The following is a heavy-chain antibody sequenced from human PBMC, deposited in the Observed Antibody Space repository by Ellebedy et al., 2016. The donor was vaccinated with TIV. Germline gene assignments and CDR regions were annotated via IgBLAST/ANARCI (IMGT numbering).Heavy chain of an antibody. V-gene: IGHV5-51*01. J-gene: IGHJ5*02. CDR3: ARGGTHYYDSSGYRVNWFDP. CDR2: IYPGDSDT. Sequence: GESLKISCKGSGYSFTSYWIGWVRQMPGKGLEWMGIIYPGDSDTRYSPSFQGQVTISADKSISTAYLQWSNLKASDTAMYYCARGGTHYYDSSGYRVNWFDPWGQGTLVTVSS. CDR1: GYSFTSYW. D-gene: IGHD3-22*01.